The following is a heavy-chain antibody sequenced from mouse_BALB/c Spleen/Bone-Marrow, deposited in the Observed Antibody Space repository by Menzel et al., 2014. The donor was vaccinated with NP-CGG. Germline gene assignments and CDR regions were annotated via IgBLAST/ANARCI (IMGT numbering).Heavy chain of an antibody. J-gene: IGHJ3*01. D-gene: IGHD2-1*01. V-gene: IGHV14-3*02. CDR3: ARNGNYGAWFAC. CDR2: IDPANGNT. CDR1: GFNIKDTY. Sequence: VHLQQAGAEPVKPGASVKLSFTASGFNIKDTYMHWEKQRPEQGLEWIGRIDPANGNTKYDPKFQGKATITADTSSNTAYLQLSSLTSEDTAVYYCARNGNYGAWFACWAQGTLVTASA.